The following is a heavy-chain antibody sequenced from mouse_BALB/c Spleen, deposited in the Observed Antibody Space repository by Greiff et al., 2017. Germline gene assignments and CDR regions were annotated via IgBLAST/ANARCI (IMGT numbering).Heavy chain of an antibody. D-gene: IGHD1-1*01. CDR2: ISSGGST. CDR1: GFTFSSYA. J-gene: IGHJ4*01. Sequence: EVQRVESGGGLVKPGGSLKLSCAASGFTFSSYAMSWVRQTPEKRLEWVASISSGGSTYYPDSVKGRFTISRDNARNILYLQMSSLRSEDTAMYYCARTLTVVLDYWGQGTSVTVSS. CDR3: ARTLTVVLDY. V-gene: IGHV5-6-5*01.